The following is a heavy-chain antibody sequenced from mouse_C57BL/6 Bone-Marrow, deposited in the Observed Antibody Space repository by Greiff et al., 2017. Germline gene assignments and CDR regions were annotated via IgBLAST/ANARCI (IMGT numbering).Heavy chain of an antibody. CDR3: ARGEDSDYVWYYYAMGY. J-gene: IGHJ4*01. Sequence: QVQLQQPGAELVKPGASVKLSCKASGYTFTSYWMHWVKQRPGQGLEWIGMIHPTSGSTNYNEKFKSKATLTVDKSSSTAYMHLSILTSEDSAVYYCARGEDSDYVWYYYAMGYWGQGTSVTVSS. V-gene: IGHV1-64*01. CDR2: IHPTSGST. D-gene: IGHD2-5*01. CDR1: GYTFTSYW.